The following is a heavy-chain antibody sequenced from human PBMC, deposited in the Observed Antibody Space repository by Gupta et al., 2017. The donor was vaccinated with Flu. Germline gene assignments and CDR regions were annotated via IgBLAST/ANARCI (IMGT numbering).Heavy chain of an antibody. CDR3: ARGGIVGATEAFDI. D-gene: IGHD1-26*01. J-gene: IGHJ3*02. CDR1: GFTFSSYE. CDR2: ISSSGSTI. V-gene: IGHV3-48*03. Sequence: EVQLVESGGGLVQPGGSLRLSCAASGFTFSSYEMNWVRQAPGKGLEWVSYISSSGSTIYYADSVKGRFTISRDNAKNSLYLQMNSLRAEDTAVYYCARGGIVGATEAFDIWGQGTMVTVSS.